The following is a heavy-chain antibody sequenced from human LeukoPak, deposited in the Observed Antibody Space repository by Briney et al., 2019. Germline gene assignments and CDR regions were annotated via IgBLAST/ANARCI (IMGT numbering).Heavy chain of an antibody. CDR3: ARDSGETGFWSGSYFDY. V-gene: IGHV1-2*02. CDR1: GYTFTGYY. Sequence: ASVKVSCKASGYTFTGYYMHWGRQAPGQGLEWMGWINPNSGGTNYAQKFQGRVTMTRDTSISTAYMELSRLRSDDTAVYYCARDSGETGFWSGSYFDYWGQGTLVTVSS. J-gene: IGHJ4*02. CDR2: INPNSGGT. D-gene: IGHD3-3*01.